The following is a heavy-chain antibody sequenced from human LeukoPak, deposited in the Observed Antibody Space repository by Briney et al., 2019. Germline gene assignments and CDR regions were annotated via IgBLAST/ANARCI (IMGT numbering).Heavy chain of an antibody. CDR2: IYYSGST. J-gene: IGHJ3*02. CDR1: GGSISSSTYY. CDR3: AKVYSSGWRDAFDI. Sequence: SETLSLTCTVSGGSISSSTYYWGWIRQPPGKGLEWIGSIYYSGSTHYNLSLKSRVTISVDTSKNQFSLKLSSVTAADTAVYYCAKVYSSGWRDAFDIWGQGTMVTVSS. D-gene: IGHD6-19*01. V-gene: IGHV4-39*07.